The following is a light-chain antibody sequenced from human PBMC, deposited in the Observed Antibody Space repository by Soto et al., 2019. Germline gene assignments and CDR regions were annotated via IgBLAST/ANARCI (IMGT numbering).Light chain of an antibody. Sequence: EIVLTQSPCTLSLSPGERATLSCRASQSVSNNYLAWYQQKPGQAPRLLIYGASSRTTGIPDRFSGGGSGTDFTLTISRLEPEDFAVYYCQQYGSSPPITFGQGTRLEIK. J-gene: IGKJ5*01. V-gene: IGKV3-20*01. CDR1: QSVSNNY. CDR2: GAS. CDR3: QQYGSSPPIT.